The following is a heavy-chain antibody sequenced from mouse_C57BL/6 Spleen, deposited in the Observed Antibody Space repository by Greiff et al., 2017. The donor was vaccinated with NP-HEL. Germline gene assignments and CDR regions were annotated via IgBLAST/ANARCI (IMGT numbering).Heavy chain of an antibody. CDR2: ISSGGSYT. CDR3: ARRDGTDYAMDY. J-gene: IGHJ4*01. D-gene: IGHD4-1*01. V-gene: IGHV5-6*02. CDR1: GFTFSSYG. Sequence: VESGGDLVKPGGSLKLSCAASGFTFSSYGMSWVRQTPDKRLEWVATISSGGSYTYYPDSVKGRFTISRDNAKNTLYLQMSSLKSEDTAMYYCARRDGTDYAMDYWGQGTSVTVSS.